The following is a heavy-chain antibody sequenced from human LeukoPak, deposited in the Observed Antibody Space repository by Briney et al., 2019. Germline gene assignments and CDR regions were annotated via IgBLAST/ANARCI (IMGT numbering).Heavy chain of an antibody. CDR1: GGSFSGYY. J-gene: IGHJ5*02. Sequence: SETLSLTCAVYGGSFSGYYWSWIRQPPGKGLEWIGEINHSGSTNYNPSLKSRVTISVDTSKNQFSLKLSSVTAADTAVYYCARGGGPYYDILTGYYRKNWFDPWGQGTLVTVSS. CDR3: ARGGGPYYDILTGYYRKNWFDP. V-gene: IGHV4-34*01. D-gene: IGHD3-9*01. CDR2: INHSGST.